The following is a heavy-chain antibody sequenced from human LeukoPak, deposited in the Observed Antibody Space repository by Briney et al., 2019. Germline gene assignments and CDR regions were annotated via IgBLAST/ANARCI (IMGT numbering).Heavy chain of an antibody. CDR3: ARDFPGVVAATEDSWFDP. CDR2: IKHDGSED. V-gene: IGHV3-7*01. J-gene: IGHJ5*02. Sequence: TGGSLRLSCAASGFTFSNYWMTWVRQAPGKGLEWVANIKHDGSEDYYLDSVKGRFTISRDNAKSSMWLQMNSLRAEDTAVYYCARDFPGVVAATEDSWFDPWGQGTLVTVSS. D-gene: IGHD2-15*01. CDR1: GFTFSNYW.